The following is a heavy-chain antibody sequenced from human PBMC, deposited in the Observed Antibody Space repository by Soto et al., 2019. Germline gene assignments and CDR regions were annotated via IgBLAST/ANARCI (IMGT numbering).Heavy chain of an antibody. D-gene: IGHD6-19*01. Sequence: VELLESGGGLVQPGGSVRLSCATSGFTFRNYAMSWVRQAPGKGLEWVSSIHGEGAGSFYTDAVKGLFTVSRDDSKETLYLQMSSLRIDDTAVYYCVKDGVARNGNWDWFDPWGQGTLVTVAS. CDR2: IHGEGAGS. J-gene: IGHJ5*02. CDR3: VKDGVARNGNWDWFDP. CDR1: GFTFRNYA. V-gene: IGHV3-23*01.